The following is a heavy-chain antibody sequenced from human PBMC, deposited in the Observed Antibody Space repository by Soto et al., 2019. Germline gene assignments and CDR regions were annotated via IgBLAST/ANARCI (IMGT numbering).Heavy chain of an antibody. V-gene: IGHV1-18*01. J-gene: IGHJ3*02. CDR1: GYTFTSYG. CDR2: ISTYNGNT. Sequence: QVQLVQPGAEVKKPGASVKVSCKASGYTFTSYGISWVRQAPGQGPEWMGRISTYNGNTNYVQKLQGRVTMTTDTSTNTAYMELRSLRYDDTAVYYCARDPGYSTTWHQAFDIWGQGTMVTVSS. D-gene: IGHD6-13*01. CDR3: ARDPGYSTTWHQAFDI.